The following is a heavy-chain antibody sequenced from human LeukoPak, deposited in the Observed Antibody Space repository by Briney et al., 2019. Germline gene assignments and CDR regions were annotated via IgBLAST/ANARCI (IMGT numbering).Heavy chain of an antibody. CDR2: ISWNIGSI. J-gene: IGHJ6*03. V-gene: IGHV3-9*01. D-gene: IGHD6-13*01. CDR1: AFTFAVYA. Sequence: GRSLRPSCALSAFTFAVYAMHWVRQAPGEGLGWVSGISWNIGSIGYADSVKGRFTISRDNAKNSLYLQMNSLRAEDTALYYCARAGSSSWYGYYYYYMDVWGKGTTVTVSS. CDR3: ARAGSSSWYGYYYYYMDV.